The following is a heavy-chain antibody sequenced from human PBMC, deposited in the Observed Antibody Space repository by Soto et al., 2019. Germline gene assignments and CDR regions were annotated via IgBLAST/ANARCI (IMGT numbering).Heavy chain of an antibody. V-gene: IGHV3-30-3*01. CDR2: ISYDGSSK. D-gene: IGHD1-26*01. J-gene: IGHJ4*02. CDR1: GFPFSIYA. Sequence: GGSLRLSCAASGFPFSIYAMHWVRQAPGKGLEWVAVISYDGSSKYYADSVKGRFTISRDNSKNTLYLQMNSLRAEDTAVYYCARWSGSYLGYWGQGTLVTVSS. CDR3: ARWSGSYLGY.